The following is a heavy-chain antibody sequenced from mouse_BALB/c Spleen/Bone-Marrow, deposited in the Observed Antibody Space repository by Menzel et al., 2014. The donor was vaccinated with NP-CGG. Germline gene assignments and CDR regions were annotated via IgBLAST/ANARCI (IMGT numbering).Heavy chain of an antibody. CDR2: ISGGGSYT. V-gene: IGHV5-9-2*01. Sequence: EVMLVESGGGLVKSGGSLKPSCAASGFTFSNYGMSWVRQTPEKRLEWVATISGGGSYTFYSDSVKGRFTISRDNAKNTLYLQLSSLRSEDTALYYCARHAYYDQTEVSFVYWGQGTLVTVSA. D-gene: IGHD2-4*01. CDR1: GFTFSNYG. J-gene: IGHJ3*01. CDR3: ARHAYYDQTEVSFVY.